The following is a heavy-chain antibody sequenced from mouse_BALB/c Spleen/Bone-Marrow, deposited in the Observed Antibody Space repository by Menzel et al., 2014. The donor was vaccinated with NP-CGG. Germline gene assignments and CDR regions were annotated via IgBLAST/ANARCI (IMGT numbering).Heavy chain of an antibody. Sequence: EVQLVESGGGSVQPGGSLRLSCATSGFTFTDYYMSWVRQPPGKALEWLGFIRNKANGYTTEYSASVKGQFTISRDNSQRILYLQMNTLRAEDSATYYCARDENVGIYWYFDVWGAGTTVIVSS. J-gene: IGHJ1*01. V-gene: IGHV7-3*02. CDR3: ARDENVGIYWYFDV. CDR2: IRNKANGYTT. CDR1: GFTFTDYY.